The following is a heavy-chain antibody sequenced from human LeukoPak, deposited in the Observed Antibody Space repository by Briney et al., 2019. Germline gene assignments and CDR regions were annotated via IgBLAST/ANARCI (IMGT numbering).Heavy chain of an antibody. CDR1: GFTFDNYG. V-gene: IGHV3-20*04. CDR3: ARGGAGSSSDY. D-gene: IGHD3-10*01. J-gene: IGHJ4*02. CDR2: INWNGGGT. Sequence: PGGSLRLSCAASGFTFDNYGMSWVRQAPGMGLEWVSGINWNGGGTGYADSVKGRFTISRDNAKNSLYLQMNSLRAEDTAFYYCARGGAGSSSDYWGQGTLVTVSP.